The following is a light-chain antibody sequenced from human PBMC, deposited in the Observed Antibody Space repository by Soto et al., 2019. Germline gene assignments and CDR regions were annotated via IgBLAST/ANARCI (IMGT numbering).Light chain of an antibody. J-gene: IGLJ2*01. Sequence: SYELTQPPSVSGSPGQTASITCSGANLGDKGACWYQQKPGQSPVLVIYQDSKRPSGIPERFYGSNAGNTATLTISGTQAIDDADYYCQAWDSSTAVFGGGTKLTVL. V-gene: IGLV3-1*01. CDR2: QDS. CDR3: QAWDSSTAV. CDR1: NLGDKG.